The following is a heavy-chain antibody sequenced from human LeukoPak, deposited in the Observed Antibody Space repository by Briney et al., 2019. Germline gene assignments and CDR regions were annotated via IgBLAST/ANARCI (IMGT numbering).Heavy chain of an antibody. CDR2: FDPEDGET. CDR1: GYTLTELS. Sequence: GASVKVSCKVSGYTLTELSMHWVRQAPGNRLEWMGGFDPEDGETIYAQKFQGRVTMTEDTSTDTAYMELSSLRSEDTAVYYCATDRAKGSSSFDYWGQGTLVTVSS. J-gene: IGHJ4*02. D-gene: IGHD6-13*01. CDR3: ATDRAKGSSSFDY. V-gene: IGHV1-24*01.